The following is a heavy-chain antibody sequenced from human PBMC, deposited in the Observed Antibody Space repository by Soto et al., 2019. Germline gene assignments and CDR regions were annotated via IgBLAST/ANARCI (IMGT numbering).Heavy chain of an antibody. V-gene: IGHV1-69*01. Sequence: QVQLVQSGAELKKPGSSVRVSCKTSGGTFNNYVISWIRQAPGQGLEWMGGIIPVFGTAHYAQKFQGRVTIPADASKSPGYMGGARLRSGDTAGYFCAVDRAHGIELWFQASWSFDLWGRGTLVTVSS. J-gene: IGHJ2*01. D-gene: IGHD3-10*01. CDR3: AVDRAHGIELWFQASWSFDL. CDR2: IIPVFGTA. CDR1: GGTFNNYV.